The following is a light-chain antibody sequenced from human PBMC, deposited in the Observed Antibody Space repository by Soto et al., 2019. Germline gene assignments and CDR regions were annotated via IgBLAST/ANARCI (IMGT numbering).Light chain of an antibody. Sequence: ATQMTQSPSSLSTSVGDRVTITCRASQGISFDVAWYQQKPGKAPKLLIYAASSLQSGVPSRFSGSGSGTDFTLTISSLQPEDFATYYCLQDYNFPYTFGQGTKLEIK. CDR1: QGISFD. CDR2: AAS. CDR3: LQDYNFPYT. V-gene: IGKV1-6*01. J-gene: IGKJ2*01.